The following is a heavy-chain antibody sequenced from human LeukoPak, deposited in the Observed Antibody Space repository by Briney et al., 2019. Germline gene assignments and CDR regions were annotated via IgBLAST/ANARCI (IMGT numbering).Heavy chain of an antibody. CDR1: GFTVSSNY. CDR2: IYSGGST. Sequence: GGSLRLSCAASGFTVSSNYVSWVRQAPGKGLEWVSVIYSGGSTYYADSVKGRFTISRDNSKNTLYLQMNSLRAEDTAVYYCARGHTATSTPEAVGYYFDYWGQGTLVTVSS. V-gene: IGHV3-66*02. J-gene: IGHJ4*02. D-gene: IGHD5-18*01. CDR3: ARGHTATSTPEAVGYYFDY.